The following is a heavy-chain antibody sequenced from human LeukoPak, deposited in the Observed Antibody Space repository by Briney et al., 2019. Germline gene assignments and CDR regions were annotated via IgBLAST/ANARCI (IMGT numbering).Heavy chain of an antibody. D-gene: IGHD3-10*01. Sequence: ASVKVSCKASGYTFTGYYMHWVRQAPGQGLEWMGWINPNSGGTNYAQKFQGRVTMTRDTSISTAYMGLSRLRSDDTAVYYCARMWPGSMVRGVMPNWFDPWGQGTLVTVSS. CDR3: ARMWPGSMVRGVMPNWFDP. CDR2: INPNSGGT. CDR1: GYTFTGYY. J-gene: IGHJ5*02. V-gene: IGHV1-2*02.